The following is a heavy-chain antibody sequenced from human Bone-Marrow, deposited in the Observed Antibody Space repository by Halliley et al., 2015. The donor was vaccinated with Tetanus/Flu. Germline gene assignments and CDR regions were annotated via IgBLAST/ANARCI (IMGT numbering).Heavy chain of an antibody. CDR3: ARVDGTTFGPHDY. V-gene: IGHV3-33*05. J-gene: IGHJ4*02. D-gene: IGHD1-1*01. Sequence: WVAVISYDGDNKYYADSVKGRFTISRDNSKNTLSLQMNSLRVEDTAVYYCARVDGTTFGPHDYWGQGTLVTVSS. CDR2: ISYDGDNK.